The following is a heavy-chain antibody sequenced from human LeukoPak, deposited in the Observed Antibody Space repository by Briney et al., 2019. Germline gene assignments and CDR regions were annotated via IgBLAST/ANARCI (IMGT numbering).Heavy chain of an antibody. Sequence: WGSLRLSCAASGFTFSSYWVSWVRQAPGKGLEWVANIKQDGSEKYYVDSVKGRFTISRDNAKNSLYLQMNSLRAEDTAVYYCARDNWNANWFDPRGQGTLVTVSS. CDR2: IKQDGSEK. CDR3: ARDNWNANWFDP. CDR1: GFTFSSYW. D-gene: IGHD1-1*01. J-gene: IGHJ5*02. V-gene: IGHV3-7*05.